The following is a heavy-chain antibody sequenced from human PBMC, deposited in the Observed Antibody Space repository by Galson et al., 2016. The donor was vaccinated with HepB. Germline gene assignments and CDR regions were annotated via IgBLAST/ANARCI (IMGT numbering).Heavy chain of an antibody. CDR3: AIKWGASFDY. CDR2: IIPLFGAT. D-gene: IGHD1-26*01. CDR1: GGAFSNFA. Sequence: SVKVSCKASGGAFSNFAISWLRQAPGQGLEWMGGIIPLFGATNYAQKFQGRVTITADKSTTTVYMDLSSLRSEDTAVYYCAIKWGASFDYWGQGTMVTVSS. J-gene: IGHJ4*02. V-gene: IGHV1-69*06.